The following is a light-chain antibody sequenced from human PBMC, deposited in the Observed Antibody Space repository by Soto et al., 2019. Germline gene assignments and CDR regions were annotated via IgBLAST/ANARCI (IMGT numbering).Light chain of an antibody. J-gene: IGLJ2*01. CDR2: EDN. Sequence: NFMLTQPHSVSESPGKTVTISCTRSSGSIASNYVHWYQQRPGSAPTTVIYEDNQRPSGVPDRFSGSIDSSSNSASLTISGLKTEDEADDYCQSYDSSTVVFGGGTTLTVL. CDR1: SGSIASNY. CDR3: QSYDSSTVV. V-gene: IGLV6-57*04.